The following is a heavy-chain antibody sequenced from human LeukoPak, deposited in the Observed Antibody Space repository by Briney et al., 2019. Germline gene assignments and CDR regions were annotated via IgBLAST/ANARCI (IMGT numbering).Heavy chain of an antibody. J-gene: IGHJ4*02. CDR3: TREFMDY. Sequence: GGSLRLSCAASEFTFSGSAVHWVRQASGKGVEWVGRIRGKANSYATAYAASVKGRFTFSRDDSKNTAYLQMNSLKTEDTAVYYCTREFMDYWGQGTLVTVSS. D-gene: IGHD3-10*01. CDR2: IRGKANSYAT. CDR1: EFTFSGSA. V-gene: IGHV3-73*01.